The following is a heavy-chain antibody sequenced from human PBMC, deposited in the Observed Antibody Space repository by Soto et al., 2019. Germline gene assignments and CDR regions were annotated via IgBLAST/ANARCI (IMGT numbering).Heavy chain of an antibody. CDR3: ARDSAYSSSWYYYYGMDV. CDR2: IYYSGST. CDR1: GGSISSGDYY. D-gene: IGHD6-13*01. V-gene: IGHV4-30-4*01. J-gene: IGHJ6*02. Sequence: PSETLSLTCTVSGGSISSGDYYWSWIRQPPGKGLEWIGYIYYSGSTYYNPSLKSRVTISVDTSKNQFSLKLSSVTAADTAVYYCARDSAYSSSWYYYYGMDVWGQGTTVTVSS.